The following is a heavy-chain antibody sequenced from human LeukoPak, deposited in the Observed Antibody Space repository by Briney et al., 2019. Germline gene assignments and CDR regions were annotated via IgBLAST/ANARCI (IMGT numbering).Heavy chain of an antibody. CDR3: AKDLVASSGWYRGDY. CDR2: ISGSGGST. V-gene: IGHV3-23*01. D-gene: IGHD6-19*01. Sequence: PGGSLRLSCAASGFTFSSYAMSWVRQAPGKGLERVSAISGSGGSTYYADSVKGRFTISRDNSKNTLYLQMNSLRAEDTAVYYCAKDLVASSGWYRGDYWGQGTLVTVSS. J-gene: IGHJ4*02. CDR1: GFTFSSYA.